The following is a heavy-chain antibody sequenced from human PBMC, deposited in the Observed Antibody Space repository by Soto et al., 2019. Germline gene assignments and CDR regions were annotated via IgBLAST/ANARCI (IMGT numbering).Heavy chain of an antibody. D-gene: IGHD6-13*01. CDR2: INHSGST. CDR3: ARGAIYSSSWYSYYYYGMDV. CDR1: GGSFSGYY. J-gene: IGHJ6*02. V-gene: IGHV4-34*01. Sequence: PSETLSLTCAVYGGSFSGYYWSWIRQPPGKGLEWIGEINHSGSTNYNPSLKSRVTISVDTSKNQFSLKLSSVTAADTAVYYCARGAIYSSSWYSYYYYGMDVWGQGTTVTVS.